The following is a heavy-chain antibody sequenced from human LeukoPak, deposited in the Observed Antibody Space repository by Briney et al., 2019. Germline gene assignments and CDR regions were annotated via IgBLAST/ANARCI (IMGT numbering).Heavy chain of an antibody. Sequence: GGTLRLSCAASGFTFSSYGMSWVRQAPGKGLEWVSAISGSGGNTYYADSVKGRFTISRDNSKNTLYLQMNSLRAEDTAVYDCAKTTYCGGDCYSWYFDYWGQGTLVTVSS. CDR2: ISGSGGNT. CDR1: GFTFSSYG. CDR3: AKTTYCGGDCYSWYFDY. J-gene: IGHJ4*02. D-gene: IGHD2-21*02. V-gene: IGHV3-23*01.